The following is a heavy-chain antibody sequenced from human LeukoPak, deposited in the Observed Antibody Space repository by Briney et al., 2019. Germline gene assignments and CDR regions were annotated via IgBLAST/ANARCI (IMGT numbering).Heavy chain of an antibody. CDR3: ARGVGGDGSGSL. CDR1: GGSISNYY. V-gene: IGHV4-59*01. J-gene: IGHJ4*02. CDR2: IYYSGTT. Sequence: SETLSLTCTVSGGSISNYYWNWIRQPPGKGLELIGYIYYSGTTYYNPSLKSRVSMSVDTSKNQFSLKLSSVTAADTAVYYCARGVGGDGSGSLWGPGTLVTVSS. D-gene: IGHD3-10*01.